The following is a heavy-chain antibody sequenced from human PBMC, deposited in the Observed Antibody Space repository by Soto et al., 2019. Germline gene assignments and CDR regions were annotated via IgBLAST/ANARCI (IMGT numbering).Heavy chain of an antibody. V-gene: IGHV1-18*01. CDR2: ISAYNGNT. CDR1: GYTFTTYG. J-gene: IGHJ4*02. CDR3: ARLSSYDMLTGYYVDY. D-gene: IGHD3-9*01. Sequence: QVQLVQSGAEVKKPGASVKVSCKAPGYTFTTYGFSWVRQAPGQGLEGMGWISAYNGNTDYAQKLQGRVTMTTDTSTSTAYMELRSLTSDDTAVYYCARLSSYDMLTGYYVDYWGQGTLVTVSS.